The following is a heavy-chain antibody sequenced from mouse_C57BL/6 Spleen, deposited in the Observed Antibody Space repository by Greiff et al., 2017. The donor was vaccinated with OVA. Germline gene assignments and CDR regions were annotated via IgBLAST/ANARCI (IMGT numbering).Heavy chain of an antibody. Sequence: VQLQQPGTELVKPGASVKLCKASGYTFTSYWMHWVKQRPGQGLEWIGNINPSNGGTNYNEKFKSKATLTVDKSSSTAYMQLSSLTSEDSAVYYCLYSKGYWGQGTTLTVSS. J-gene: IGHJ2*01. CDR3: LYSKGY. D-gene: IGHD2-5*01. CDR2: INPSNGGT. CDR1: GYTFTSYW. V-gene: IGHV1-53*01.